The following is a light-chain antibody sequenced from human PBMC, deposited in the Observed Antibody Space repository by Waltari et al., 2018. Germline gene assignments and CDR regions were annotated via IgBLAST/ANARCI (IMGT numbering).Light chain of an antibody. J-gene: IGKJ2*01. CDR2: GAS. CDR3: QQHGTSPPYT. V-gene: IGKV3-20*01. Sequence: EIVLTQSPGTLSLSPGERATLSCRASQSVSRSYLAWYQQKPGQAPRLLIYGASSRDTGIPDRFSGSGSGTDFILTISRLEPEDFAVYYCQQHGTSPPYTFGQGTKLEIK. CDR1: QSVSRSY.